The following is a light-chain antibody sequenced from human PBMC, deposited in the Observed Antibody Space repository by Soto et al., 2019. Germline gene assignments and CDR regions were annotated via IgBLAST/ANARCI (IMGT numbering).Light chain of an antibody. Sequence: EVVLTQSPGTLSLSPGERATLSCRASQTISNKYLAWYQQKPGQAPRLLIHGASNRASGIPDRFSGRGSGTDFTLIISRLEPVDFAVYYCQQYDLALTFGPGTRVDI. CDR2: GAS. J-gene: IGKJ3*01. CDR3: QQYDLALT. CDR1: QTISNKY. V-gene: IGKV3-20*01.